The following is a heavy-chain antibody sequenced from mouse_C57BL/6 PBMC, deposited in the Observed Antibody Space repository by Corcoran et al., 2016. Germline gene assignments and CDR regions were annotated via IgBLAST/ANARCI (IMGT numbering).Heavy chain of an antibody. CDR2: INPNNGGT. D-gene: IGHD2-13*01. V-gene: IGHV1-26*01. CDR3: ARGDPHYAMDY. CDR1: GYTFTDYY. Sequence: EVQLQQSGPELVKPGASVKISCKASGYTFTDYYMNWVKQSHGKSLEWIGDINPNNGGTSYNQKFKGKATLTVDKSSSTAYMELRSLTSEDSAVYYCARGDPHYAMDYWGQGTSVTVSS. J-gene: IGHJ4*01.